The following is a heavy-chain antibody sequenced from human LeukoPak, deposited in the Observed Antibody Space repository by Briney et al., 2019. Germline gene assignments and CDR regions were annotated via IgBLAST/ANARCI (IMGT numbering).Heavy chain of an antibody. V-gene: IGHV1-18*01. CDR2: ISAYNGNT. J-gene: IGHJ4*02. D-gene: IGHD2-8*01. CDR3: ARDLGVLMVYDRPYYFDY. Sequence: ASVKVSCKASGYTFTSYGIIWVRQAPGQGLEWMGWISAYNGNTNYAQKLQGRVTMTTDTSTSTAYMELRSLRSDDTAVYYCARDLGVLMVYDRPYYFDYWGQGTLVTVSS. CDR1: GYTFTSYG.